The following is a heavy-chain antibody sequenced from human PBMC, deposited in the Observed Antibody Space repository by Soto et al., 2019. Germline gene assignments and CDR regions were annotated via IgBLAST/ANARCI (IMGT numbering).Heavy chain of an antibody. V-gene: IGHV4-34*01. CDR3: ARGPGWNAYSDPYDY. J-gene: IGHJ4*02. D-gene: IGHD1-1*01. CDR2: INHSGST. Sequence: SETLSLTCAVYGGSFSGYYWIWIRQPPGKGLEWIGEINHSGSTNYNPSLKSRVTISVDTSKNQFSLKLSSVTAADTAVYYCARGPGWNAYSDPYDYWGQGTLDTVSA. CDR1: GGSFSGYY.